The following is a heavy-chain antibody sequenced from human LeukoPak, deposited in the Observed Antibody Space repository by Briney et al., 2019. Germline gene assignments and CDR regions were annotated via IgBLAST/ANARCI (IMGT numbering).Heavy chain of an antibody. J-gene: IGHJ4*02. D-gene: IGHD6-19*01. CDR1: GGSISSYY. Sequence: PSETLSLTCTVSGGSISSYYWSWIRQPPGKGLEWIGYIYYSGSTNYNPSLKSRVTISVDTSNNQFSLKLSSVTAADSAVYCCARGGWYGRYFDYWGQGTLVTDSS. V-gene: IGHV4-59*08. CDR3: ARGGWYGRYFDY. CDR2: IYYSGST.